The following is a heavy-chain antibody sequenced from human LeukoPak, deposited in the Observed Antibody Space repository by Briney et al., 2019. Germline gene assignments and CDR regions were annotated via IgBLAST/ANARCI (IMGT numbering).Heavy chain of an antibody. Sequence: GGSLRLSCSASGFTLSTYWMSWVRQAPGKGLEWVSAISGSGGSTYYADSVKGRFTISRDNSKNTLYLQMNSLRAEDTAVYYCAKTVAVAGYWGQGTLVTVSS. D-gene: IGHD6-19*01. CDR3: AKTVAVAGY. CDR2: ISGSGGST. V-gene: IGHV3-23*01. J-gene: IGHJ4*02. CDR1: GFTLSTYW.